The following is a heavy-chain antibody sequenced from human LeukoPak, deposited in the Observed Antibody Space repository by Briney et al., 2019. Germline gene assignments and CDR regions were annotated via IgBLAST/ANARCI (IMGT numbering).Heavy chain of an antibody. V-gene: IGHV4-61*02. J-gene: IGHJ3*02. CDR1: GGSISSGSYY. CDR2: IYTSGST. Sequence: SQTLSLTCTVSGGSISSGSYYWSWIRQPAGKGLEWIGRIYTSGSTNYNPSLKSRVTISVDTSKNQFSLKLSSATAADTAVYYCARDWNYYDSSGLAFDIWGQGTMVTVSS. D-gene: IGHD3-22*01. CDR3: ARDWNYYDSSGLAFDI.